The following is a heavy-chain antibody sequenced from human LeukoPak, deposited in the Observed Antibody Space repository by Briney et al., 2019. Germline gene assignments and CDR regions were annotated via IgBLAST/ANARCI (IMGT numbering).Heavy chain of an antibody. V-gene: IGHV3-23*01. D-gene: IGHD6-19*01. CDR3: AKHGYNSGAYDAFEI. CDR1: GFTFSIYA. Sequence: GGSLRLSCAASGFTFSIYAMSWVRQAPGKGLEWVSVIRDRGDNTYYTAAVKGRFTISRDNSKKTLHLQMNSLRAEDTAIYYCAKHGYNSGAYDAFEIWGQGTRVTVSS. CDR2: IRDRGDNT. J-gene: IGHJ3*02.